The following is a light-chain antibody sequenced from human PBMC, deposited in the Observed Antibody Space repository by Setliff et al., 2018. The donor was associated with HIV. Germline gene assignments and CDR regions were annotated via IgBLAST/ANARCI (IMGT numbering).Light chain of an antibody. CDR1: NIGSKS. CDR2: YDS. V-gene: IGLV3-21*04. J-gene: IGLJ1*01. Sequence: SYELTQPPSVSVAPGKTAGITCGGNNIGSKSVHWYQQKPGQAPVLVIYYDSERPSGIPERFSGSNSGNTATPIISRVEAGDEADYYCQVWDSSSDHVFGTGTKAPS. CDR3: QVWDSSSDHV.